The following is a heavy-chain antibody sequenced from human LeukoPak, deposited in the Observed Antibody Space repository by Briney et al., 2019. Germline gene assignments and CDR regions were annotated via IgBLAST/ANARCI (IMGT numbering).Heavy chain of an antibody. D-gene: IGHD1-26*01. V-gene: IGHV3-21*01. CDR3: ARGGGSYVFQH. Sequence: GGSLRLSCAASGFTFSSYSMNWVRQAPGKGPEWVSSISSSSSSIYSADSVKGRFTVSRDNAKNSLYLQMNSLRVEDTAVYYCARGGGSYVFQHWGQGTLVTVSS. CDR1: GFTFSSYS. CDR2: ISSSSSSI. J-gene: IGHJ1*01.